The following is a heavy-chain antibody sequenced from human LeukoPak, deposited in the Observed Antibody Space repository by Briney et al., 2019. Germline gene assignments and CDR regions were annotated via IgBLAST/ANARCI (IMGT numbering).Heavy chain of an antibody. CDR1: GGSFSGYY. CDR3: ARASSDCSGGSCYSRTLSYYYYGMDV. V-gene: IGHV4-34*01. Sequence: SETLSLTCAVYGGSFSGYYWSWIRQPPGKGLEWIGEINHSGSTNYNPSLKSRVTISVDTSKNQFSLKLSSVTAADTAVYYCARASSDCSGGSCYSRTLSYYYYGMDVWGQGTTVTVSS. D-gene: IGHD2-15*01. CDR2: INHSGST. J-gene: IGHJ6*02.